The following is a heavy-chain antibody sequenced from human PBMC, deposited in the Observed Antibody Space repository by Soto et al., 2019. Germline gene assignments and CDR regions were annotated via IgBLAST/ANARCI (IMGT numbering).Heavy chain of an antibody. V-gene: IGHV5-10-1*01. Sequence: SGESLKISCKGSGYSFTSYWISWVRQMPGKGLEWMGRIDPSDSYTNYSPSFQGHVTISADKSISTAYLQWSSLKASDTAMYYCARHGRDHYDSSGYYPFDYWGQGTLVTVSS. J-gene: IGHJ4*02. D-gene: IGHD3-22*01. CDR1: GYSFTSYW. CDR3: ARHGRDHYDSSGYYPFDY. CDR2: IDPSDSYT.